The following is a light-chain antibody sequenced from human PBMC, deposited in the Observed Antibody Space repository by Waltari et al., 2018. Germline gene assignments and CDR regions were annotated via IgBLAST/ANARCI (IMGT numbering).Light chain of an antibody. CDR1: NSNIGNNF. CDR3: AAWDDILSGWV. CDR2: RHS. V-gene: IGLV1-47*01. J-gene: IGLJ3*02. Sequence: QSVLTQPPSASATPGQRVVISCSGTNSNIGNNFVSWFQQLPGTAPKFLIYRHSERPSGVPDRFSGSRSGSSASLAITGVRSEDEADYYCAAWDDILSGWVFGGGTRLTVL.